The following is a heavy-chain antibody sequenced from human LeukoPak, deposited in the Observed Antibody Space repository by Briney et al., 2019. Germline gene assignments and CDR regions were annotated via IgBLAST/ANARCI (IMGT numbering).Heavy chain of an antibody. CDR3: AKAGCGSITCYLNC. V-gene: IGHV3-9*01. D-gene: IGHD2-2*01. CDR1: GFPFDDYA. CDR2: ISWNSGTI. Sequence: PGGSLRLSCAASGFPFDDYAMHWVRQAPGKGLEWVSSISWNSGTIGYADSVKGRFTISRDNAKNSLYLQMNSLRVEDTALYYCAKAGCGSITCYLNCWGQGTLVTVSS. J-gene: IGHJ4*02.